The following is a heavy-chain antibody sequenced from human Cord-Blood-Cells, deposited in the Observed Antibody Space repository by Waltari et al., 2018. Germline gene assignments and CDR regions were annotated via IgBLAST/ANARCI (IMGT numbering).Heavy chain of an antibody. CDR3: ARLDCSSTSCYAFDI. Sequence: QLQLQESGPGLVKPSETLSLTCTVSGGPIRSTSYYWGRIPQPPGKGLEWIGSIYYSGSTYYNPSLKSRVTISVDTSKNQFSLKLSSVTAADTAVYYCARLDCSSTSCYAFDIWGQGTMVTVSS. D-gene: IGHD2-2*01. CDR1: GGPIRSTSYY. CDR2: IYYSGST. V-gene: IGHV4-39*01. J-gene: IGHJ3*02.